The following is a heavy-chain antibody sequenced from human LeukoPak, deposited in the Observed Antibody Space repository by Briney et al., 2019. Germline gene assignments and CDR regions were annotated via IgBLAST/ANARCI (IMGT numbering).Heavy chain of an antibody. CDR3: AREGYYYDSSGYYPFDY. D-gene: IGHD3-22*01. V-gene: IGHV1-2*02. Sequence: ASVKVSRKASGYTFTGYYMHWVRQAPGQGLEWMGWINPNSGGTNYAQKFQGRVTMTRDTSISTAYMELSRLRSDDTAVYYCAREGYYYDSSGYYPFDYWGQGTLVTVSS. J-gene: IGHJ4*02. CDR2: INPNSGGT. CDR1: GYTFTGYY.